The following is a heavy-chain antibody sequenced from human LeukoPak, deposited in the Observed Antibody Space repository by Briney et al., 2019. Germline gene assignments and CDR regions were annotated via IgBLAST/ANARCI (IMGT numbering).Heavy chain of an antibody. Sequence: PGGSLRLSCAASGFTFSTYSMNWVRQAPGKGLEWVSSISSSSSHIYFADSLKGRFTISRDNAKKLLYLQMNSLRAEDTAVYYCATAANNYYYYGMDVWGQGTTVTVSS. CDR3: ATAANNYYYYGMDV. CDR1: GFTFSTYS. D-gene: IGHD1/OR15-1a*01. CDR2: ISSSSSHI. J-gene: IGHJ6*02. V-gene: IGHV3-21*01.